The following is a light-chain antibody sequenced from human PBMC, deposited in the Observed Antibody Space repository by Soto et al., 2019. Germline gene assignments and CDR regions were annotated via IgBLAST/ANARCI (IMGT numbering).Light chain of an antibody. V-gene: IGKV1-27*01. CDR2: AAS. J-gene: IGKJ4*01. CDR1: QGIGVY. Sequence: DIPMTQSPSSLSASLGDRVTITCRASQGIGVYLAWFQQKPGKVPKLLIYAASALQSGVPSRFSGSGSGTDFTLTISSLQPEDIATYYSQKYNSAPLTFGGGTRVEIK. CDR3: QKYNSAPLT.